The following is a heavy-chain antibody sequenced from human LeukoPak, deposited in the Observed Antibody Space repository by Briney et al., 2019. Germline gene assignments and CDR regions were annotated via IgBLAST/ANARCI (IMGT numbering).Heavy chain of an antibody. D-gene: IGHD5-24*01. Sequence: ASVKVSCKASGGTFSNYAISWVRQAPGQGLEWMGGSIPIFGATKYAQKFQGRVTIATDESTSTAYMELSSLGSEDTAVYYCARGRWLQLYYMDVWGKGTTVTVSS. J-gene: IGHJ6*03. CDR2: SIPIFGAT. V-gene: IGHV1-69*05. CDR3: ARGRWLQLYYMDV. CDR1: GGTFSNYA.